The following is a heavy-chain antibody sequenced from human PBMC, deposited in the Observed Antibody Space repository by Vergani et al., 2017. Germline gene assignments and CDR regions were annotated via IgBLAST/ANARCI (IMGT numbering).Heavy chain of an antibody. V-gene: IGHV1-2*02. J-gene: IGHJ4*02. CDR2: INPNSGGT. D-gene: IGHD6-25*01. CDR3: ARSDHSSAPGY. Sequence: VQLVQSGAEVKKPGSSVKVSCKASGGTFSSYAISWVRQAPGQGLEWMGWINPNSGGTNYAQKFQGRVTMTRDTSISTAYMELGRLRSDDTAVYYCARSDHSSAPGYWGQGTLVTVSS. CDR1: GGTFSSYA.